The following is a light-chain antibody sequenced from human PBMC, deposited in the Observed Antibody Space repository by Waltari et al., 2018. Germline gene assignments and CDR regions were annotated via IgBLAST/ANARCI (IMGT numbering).Light chain of an antibody. Sequence: QSVLTQPPSASGTPGQRVTISCSGSYSNIGRNAVNWYQQLPEAAPKFLIYIDNRGPSGGPDRFSGSKSGTSASLAISGLQSEDEAVYHCATWDDSLNAWVFGGGTKVTVL. V-gene: IGLV1-44*01. J-gene: IGLJ3*02. CDR1: YSNIGRNA. CDR2: IDN. CDR3: ATWDDSLNAWV.